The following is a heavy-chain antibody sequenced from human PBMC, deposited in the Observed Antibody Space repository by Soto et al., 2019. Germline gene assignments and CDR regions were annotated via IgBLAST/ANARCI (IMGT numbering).Heavy chain of an antibody. CDR3: ARSIIGYCSGGSCYADFDI. J-gene: IGHJ3*02. V-gene: IGHV1-18*01. D-gene: IGHD2-15*01. Sequence: QVQLVQSGAEVKKPGASVKVSCKASGYTFTSYGISWVRQAPGQGLEWMGWISAYNGNTNYAQKLQGRVTMTPDTSTSTAYMELRSLRSDATAVYYCARSIIGYCSGGSCYADFDIWGQGTMVTVSS. CDR2: ISAYNGNT. CDR1: GYTFTSYG.